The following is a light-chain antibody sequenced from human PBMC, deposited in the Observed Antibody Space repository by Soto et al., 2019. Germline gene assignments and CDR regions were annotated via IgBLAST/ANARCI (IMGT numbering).Light chain of an antibody. CDR2: NND. CDR1: SSNLGSHT. CDR3: ATWDDSLNGVV. Sequence: SVLTQPPSASGTPGQRVTISCSGSSSNLGSHTIHWYQQLPGTAPKLLIYNNDERPSGVPDRFSGSTFGTSASLAISGLQSEDEADFYCATWDDSLNGVVFGGGTKLTVL. V-gene: IGLV1-44*01. J-gene: IGLJ2*01.